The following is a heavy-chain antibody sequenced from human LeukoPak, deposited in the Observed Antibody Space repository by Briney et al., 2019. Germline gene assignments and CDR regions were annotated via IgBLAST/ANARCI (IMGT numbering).Heavy chain of an antibody. J-gene: IGHJ4*02. CDR3: ARGSGSGWPLDF. CDR2: ISYDGRNK. CDR1: GFTFSRNG. V-gene: IGHV3-30*03. D-gene: IGHD6-19*01. Sequence: GRSLRLSCEASGFTFSRNGMHWVRQAPGKGLEWVAVISYDGRNKYYADSVRGRFSVSRDSSKNTLSLQMNSLRADDTAVYYCARGSGSGWPLDFWGQGTLVTVSS.